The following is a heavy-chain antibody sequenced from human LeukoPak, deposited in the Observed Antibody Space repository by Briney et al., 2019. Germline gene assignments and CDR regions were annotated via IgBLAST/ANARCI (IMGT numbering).Heavy chain of an antibody. D-gene: IGHD3-22*01. Sequence: GGSLRLSCAASGFTFSSYAMHWVRQAPGKGLEWVAVISYDGSNKYYADSVKGRFTISRDNSKNTLYLQMNSLRAEDTAVYYCARENLLVVNLGRAYYYYYMDVWGKGTTVTVFS. CDR3: ARENLLVVNLGRAYYYYYMDV. CDR1: GFTFSSYA. V-gene: IGHV3-30*01. CDR2: ISYDGSNK. J-gene: IGHJ6*03.